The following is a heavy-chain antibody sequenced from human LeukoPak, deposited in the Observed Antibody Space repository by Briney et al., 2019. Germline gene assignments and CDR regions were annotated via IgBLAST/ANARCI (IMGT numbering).Heavy chain of an antibody. CDR3: AKDGARVAFFDC. J-gene: IGHJ4*02. Sequence: SVKVSCKASGGTFSSYAISWVRQAPGQGLEWMGGIIPIFGTANYAQKFQGRVTITADESTSTAYMELSSLRSEDTAVYYCAKDGARVAFFDCWGQGTLVTVSS. D-gene: IGHD3-3*01. V-gene: IGHV1-69*13. CDR1: GGTFSSYA. CDR2: IIPIFGTA.